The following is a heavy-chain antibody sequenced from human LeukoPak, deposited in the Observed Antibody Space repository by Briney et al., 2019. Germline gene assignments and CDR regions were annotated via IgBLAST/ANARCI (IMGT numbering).Heavy chain of an antibody. D-gene: IGHD2-2*01. CDR3: ARVRTRLYCSSTSCRYWYFDL. CDR1: GGSFSGYY. V-gene: IGHV4-34*01. J-gene: IGHJ2*01. Sequence: SETLSLTCAVYGGSFSGYYWSWIRQPPGKGLEWIGEINYSGSTNYNPSFKSRVTISVDTSKNQFSLKLSSVTAADTAVYYCARVRTRLYCSSTSCRYWYFDLWGRGTLVTVSS. CDR2: INYSGST.